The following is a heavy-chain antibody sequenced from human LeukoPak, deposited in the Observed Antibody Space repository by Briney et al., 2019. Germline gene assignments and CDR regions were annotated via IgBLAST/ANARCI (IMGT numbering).Heavy chain of an antibody. Sequence: GASVKVSCKASGYTFTSYDINWVRQATGQGLEWMGWMNPNSGNTGYAQKFQGRVTMTRNTSISTAYMELSSLRSEDTAVYYCARVRHSSGWLYYGMDVWGQGTTVTVSS. V-gene: IGHV1-8*01. CDR2: MNPNSGNT. J-gene: IGHJ6*02. CDR3: ARVRHSSGWLYYGMDV. D-gene: IGHD6-19*01. CDR1: GYTFTSYD.